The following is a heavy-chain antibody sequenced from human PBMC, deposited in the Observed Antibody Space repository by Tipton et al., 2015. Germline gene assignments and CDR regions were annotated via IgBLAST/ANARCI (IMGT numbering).Heavy chain of an antibody. CDR1: GFTFSSYA. J-gene: IGHJ4*02. V-gene: IGHV3-23*01. CDR2: ISAAAYGT. D-gene: IGHD1-7*01. Sequence: GSLRLSCAASGFTFSSYAMSWVRQAPGKGLEWVSAISAAAYGTYYADSVMGRFTISRDNSKSALYLQMNSLRAEDTAVYSCAKGGLELRSPIDYWGQGTLVTVSS. CDR3: AKGGLELRSPIDY.